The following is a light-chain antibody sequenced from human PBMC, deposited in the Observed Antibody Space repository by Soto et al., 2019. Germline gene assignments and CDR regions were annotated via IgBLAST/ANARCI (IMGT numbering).Light chain of an antibody. Sequence: DIQMTQSPSSLSASVGDRVTITCRARPGFRDDLGWYQQKPGKAPKRLIYSTSRLQSGVPSRFSGSGSGTEFTLSISSLQPEDFATHYCLQHNTFLWPFGQGTKVELK. CDR3: LQHNTFLWP. CDR2: STS. CDR1: PGFRDD. J-gene: IGKJ1*01. V-gene: IGKV1-17*01.